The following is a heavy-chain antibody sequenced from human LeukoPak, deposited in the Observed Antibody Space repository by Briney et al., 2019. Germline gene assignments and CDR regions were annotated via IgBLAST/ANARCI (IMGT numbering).Heavy chain of an antibody. CDR1: GGSFSGYY. D-gene: IGHD1-26*01. V-gene: IGHV4-59*01. CDR3: ARDSGSYYDYYYMDV. Sequence: SETLSLTCAVYGGSFSGYYWSWIRQPPGKGLEWIGYIYYSGSTNYNPSLKSRVTISVDTSKNQFSLKLSSVTAADTAVYYCARDSGSYYDYYYMDVWGKGTTVTVSS. CDR2: IYYSGST. J-gene: IGHJ6*03.